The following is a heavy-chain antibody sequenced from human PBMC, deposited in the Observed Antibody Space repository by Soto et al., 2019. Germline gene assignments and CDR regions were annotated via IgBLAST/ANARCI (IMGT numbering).Heavy chain of an antibody. D-gene: IGHD3-9*01. CDR3: ARVDILTVYGCMDV. CDR1: GGSVSGYY. CDR2: INHSGST. Sequence: SETLSLTYDVYGGSVSGYYWIWIRRPPGKGPEWTGEINHSGSTNFNPSLKSRVQISVDTSKSQFSLKLSSVTAADTAVYYCARVDILTVYGCMDVWGQGTTVTVSS. V-gene: IGHV4-34*01. J-gene: IGHJ6*02.